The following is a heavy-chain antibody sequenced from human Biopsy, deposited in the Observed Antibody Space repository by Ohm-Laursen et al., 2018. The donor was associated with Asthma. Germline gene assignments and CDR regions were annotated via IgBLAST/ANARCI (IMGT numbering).Heavy chain of an antibody. CDR1: GYPFIGYH. V-gene: IGHV1-2*06. Sequence: SVKVSCKASGYPFIGYHIHWMRQAPEQGLEWMERINPNSGATNYAQKFQGRVTMTRDTSISTAYMEVSRLRSDDTAVYYCARGQKSAGDRWFDPWGQGTLVTVSS. J-gene: IGHJ5*02. CDR3: ARGQKSAGDRWFDP. CDR2: INPNSGAT. D-gene: IGHD6-13*01.